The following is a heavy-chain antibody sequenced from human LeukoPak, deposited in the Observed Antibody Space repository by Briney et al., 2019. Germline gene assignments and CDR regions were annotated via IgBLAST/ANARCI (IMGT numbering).Heavy chain of an antibody. Sequence: SETLSLTCTVSGGSISSSSYYWGWIRQPPGKGLEWIGSIFHSGSAYYNPSLKSRVTISVDTSKNQLSLKLSSVTAGDAAVYYCARRSSSWRFDYWGQGTLVTVSS. J-gene: IGHJ4*02. D-gene: IGHD6-13*01. CDR2: IFHSGSA. CDR1: GGSISSSSYY. CDR3: ARRSSSWRFDY. V-gene: IGHV4-39*01.